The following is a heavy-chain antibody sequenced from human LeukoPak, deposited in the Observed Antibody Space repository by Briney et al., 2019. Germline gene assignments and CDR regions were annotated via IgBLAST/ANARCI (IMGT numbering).Heavy chain of an antibody. CDR2: INPNSGGT. CDR1: GYTFTGYY. V-gene: IGHV1-2*02. D-gene: IGHD2-21*01. Sequence: ASVKVSCKASGYTFTGYYMHWVQQAPGQGLEWMGWINPNSGGTNYAQKFQGRVTMTRDTSISTAYMEVSRVRSDDTAVYYCAKEGGAITDYYYYAMDVWGQGTTVTVSS. J-gene: IGHJ6*02. CDR3: AKEGGAITDYYYYAMDV.